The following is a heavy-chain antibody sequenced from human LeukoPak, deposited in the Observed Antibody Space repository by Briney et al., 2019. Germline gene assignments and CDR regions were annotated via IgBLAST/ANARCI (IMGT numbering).Heavy chain of an antibody. CDR2: INPNSGGT. J-gene: IGHJ5*02. CDR1: GYTFTGYY. D-gene: IGHD3-3*01. CDR3: AREGKPYYDFWSGHPNYNWFDP. V-gene: IGHV1-2*02. Sequence: ASVKVSCKASGYTFTGYYMHWVRQAPGQGLEWMGWINPNSGGTNYAQKFQGRVTMTRDTSIGTAYMELSRLRSDDTAVYYCAREGKPYYDFWSGHPNYNWFDPWGQGTLVTVSS.